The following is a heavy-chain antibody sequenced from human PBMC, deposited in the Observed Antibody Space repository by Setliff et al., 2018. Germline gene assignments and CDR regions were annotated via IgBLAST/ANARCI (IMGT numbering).Heavy chain of an antibody. V-gene: IGHV4-31*03. Sequence: SETLSLTCTVSGGSISSGGYYWSWIRQHPGKGLEWIGYIYYSGSTYYSPSLKSRVTISVDTSKNQFSLKLSSVTAADTAVYYCARHVLGQQLVYNWFDPWGQGTLVTVSS. J-gene: IGHJ5*02. CDR1: GGSISSGGYY. CDR3: ARHVLGQQLVYNWFDP. D-gene: IGHD6-13*01. CDR2: IYYSGST.